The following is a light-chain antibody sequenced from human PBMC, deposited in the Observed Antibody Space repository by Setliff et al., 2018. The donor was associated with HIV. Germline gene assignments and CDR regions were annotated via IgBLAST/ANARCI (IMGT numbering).Light chain of an antibody. J-gene: IGLJ1*01. V-gene: IGLV1-44*01. CDR2: GDN. CDR3: AAWDAGLSAYV. CDR1: QSNIGRTT. Sequence: LVRPPSMSAAPGQRVTISCSGTQSNIGRTTVNWYQQLPGTAPKLLIFGDNQRPSGVPDRFSASKFGTSGSLDISGLQSDDEADYFCAAWDAGLSAYVFGPGTKVTVL.